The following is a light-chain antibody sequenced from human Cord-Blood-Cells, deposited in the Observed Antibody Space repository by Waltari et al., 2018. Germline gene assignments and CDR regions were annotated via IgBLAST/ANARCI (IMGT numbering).Light chain of an antibody. CDR2: DVS. Sequence: QSALTQPASVSGSPGQSITISCTGTSSDVGGYNYVSWYQQHPGKAPKLMIYDVSNRPSGVSNRFSVSKSGNTASLTISGLQAEEEADYYGSSYTSSSTLVVFGGGTKLTVL. CDR1: SSDVGGYNY. V-gene: IGLV2-14*01. J-gene: IGLJ2*01. CDR3: SSYTSSSTLVV.